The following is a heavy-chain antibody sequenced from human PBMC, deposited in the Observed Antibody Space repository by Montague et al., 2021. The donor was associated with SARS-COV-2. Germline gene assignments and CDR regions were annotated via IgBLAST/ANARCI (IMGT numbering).Heavy chain of an antibody. CDR2: IYYSGST. CDR1: GGSISSSSYY. Sequence: SETLSLTCTVSGGSISSSSYYWGWIRQPPGKGLEWIGSIYYSGSTYYNPSLKSRVTISVDTSKNQFSLKLSSVTAADTPVYYCARPLLRYFDWLFRGDAFDIWGQGTMVTVSS. D-gene: IGHD3-9*01. CDR3: ARPLLRYFDWLFRGDAFDI. J-gene: IGHJ3*02. V-gene: IGHV4-39*01.